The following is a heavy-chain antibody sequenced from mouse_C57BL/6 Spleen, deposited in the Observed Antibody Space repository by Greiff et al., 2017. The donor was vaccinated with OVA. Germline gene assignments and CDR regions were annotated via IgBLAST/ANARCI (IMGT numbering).Heavy chain of an antibody. CDR3: ARPNPYLYYFDY. CDR2: ISSGSSTI. CDR1: GFTFSDYG. J-gene: IGHJ2*01. V-gene: IGHV5-17*01. D-gene: IGHD1-1*01. Sequence: EVKLMESGGGLVKPGGSLKLSCAASGFTFSDYGMHWVRQAPEKGLEWVAYISSGSSTIYYADTVKGRFTISRDNAKNTLFLQMTSLRSEDTAMYYCARPNPYLYYFDYWGQGTTLTVSS.